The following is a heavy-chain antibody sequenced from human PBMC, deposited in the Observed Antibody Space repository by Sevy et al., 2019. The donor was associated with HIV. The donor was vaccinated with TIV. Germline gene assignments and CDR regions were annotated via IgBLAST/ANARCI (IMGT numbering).Heavy chain of an antibody. D-gene: IGHD2-2*01. V-gene: IGHV3-23*01. Sequence: GGSLRLSCAASGFTFSNYAMSWVRQAPGKGLEWVSSISRSGGSTYYADSVKGRFTISRDNSKNTLYLQMNSLRAEETAVYYCAKVDVVVPVADYGLDVWGLGTTVTVSS. J-gene: IGHJ6*02. CDR1: GFTFSNYA. CDR3: AKVDVVVPVADYGLDV. CDR2: ISRSGGST.